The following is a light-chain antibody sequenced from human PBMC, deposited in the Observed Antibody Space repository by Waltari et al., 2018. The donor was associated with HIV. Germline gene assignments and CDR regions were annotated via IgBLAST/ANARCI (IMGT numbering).Light chain of an antibody. CDR1: SSDVGSYNL. J-gene: IGLJ2*01. V-gene: IGLV2-23*01. CDR2: EGS. Sequence: QSALTQPASVSGSPGQSITISCTGTSSDVGSYNLVSWYQQHPGKAPKLTIYEGSKRPSGFSNRFSGSKSGNTASLTISGLQAEDEADYYCCSYAGSSTVVFGGGTKLTVL. CDR3: CSYAGSSTVV.